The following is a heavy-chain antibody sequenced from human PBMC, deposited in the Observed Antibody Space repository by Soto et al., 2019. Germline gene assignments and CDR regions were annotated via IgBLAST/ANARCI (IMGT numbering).Heavy chain of an antibody. J-gene: IGHJ2*01. Sequence: SLRLSCEASGFIFEDYDMHWVRQPPGKGLQWVPGISWNSGDKDYGDSVKGRFTISRDNAKNSLDLQMSSLRVEDTATYYCVKKSCSHTRCYTGWFFDLWGRGTLVTVSS. CDR2: ISWNSGDK. D-gene: IGHD2-15*01. V-gene: IGHV3-9*01. CDR1: GFIFEDYD. CDR3: VKKSCSHTRCYTGWFFDL.